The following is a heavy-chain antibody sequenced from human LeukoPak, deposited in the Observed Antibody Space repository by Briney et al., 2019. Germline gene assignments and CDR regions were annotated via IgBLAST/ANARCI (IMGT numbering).Heavy chain of an antibody. V-gene: IGHV3-11*04. CDR3: ARSPQWELPDY. J-gene: IGHJ4*02. CDR2: ISSSGSSI. D-gene: IGHD1-26*01. CDR1: GFTFSDYY. Sequence: GGSLRLSCAASGFTFSDYYMSWIRQAPGKGLEWIAYISSSGSSIQYAESVRGRFTISRDNAKTSLYLQMNSLRAEDTSVYYCARSPQWELPDYWGQGTLVTVSS.